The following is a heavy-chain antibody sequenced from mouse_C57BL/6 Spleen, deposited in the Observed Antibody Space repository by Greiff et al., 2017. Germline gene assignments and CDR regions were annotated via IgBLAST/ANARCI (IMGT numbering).Heavy chain of an antibody. V-gene: IGHV1-64*01. CDR1: GYTFTSYW. J-gene: IGHJ1*03. D-gene: IGHD1-1*01. Sequence: QVQLQQPGAELVKPGASVKLSCKASGYTFTSYWMHWVKQRPGQGLEWIGMIHPNSGSTNYNEKFKSKATLTVDKSSSTAYMQLSSLTSEDSAVYYCATRYNYGEDWYFDVWGTGTTVTVSS. CDR2: IHPNSGST. CDR3: ATRYNYGEDWYFDV.